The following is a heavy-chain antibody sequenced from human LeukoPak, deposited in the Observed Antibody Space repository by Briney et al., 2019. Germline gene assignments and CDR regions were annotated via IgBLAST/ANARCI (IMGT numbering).Heavy chain of an antibody. CDR1: GFTFSSYG. J-gene: IGHJ4*02. V-gene: IGHV3-30*03. CDR2: ISYDGSNK. CDR3: ARTGSGHFDY. Sequence: PGRCLRLSCAASGFTFSSYGMHWVRPAPGKGLEWVAVISYDGSNKYYADSVKGRFTISRDNSKNTLYLQMNSLRAEDTAVYYCARTGSGHFDYWGQGTLVTVSS. D-gene: IGHD2-15*01.